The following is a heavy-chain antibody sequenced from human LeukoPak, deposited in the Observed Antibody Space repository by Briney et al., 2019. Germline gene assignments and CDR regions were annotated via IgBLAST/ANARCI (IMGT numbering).Heavy chain of an antibody. D-gene: IGHD3-10*01. CDR2: IYHSGST. J-gene: IGHJ4*02. CDR3: ARGHYGSGSFDY. CDR1: GGSISSGGYS. Sequence: SQTLSLTCAVSGGSISSGGYSWSWIRQPPGKGLEWIGYIYHSGSTYYNPSLKSRVTISVDRSKNQFSLKLSSVTAADTAVYYCARGHYGSGSFDYWGQGTLVTVSS. V-gene: IGHV4-30-2*01.